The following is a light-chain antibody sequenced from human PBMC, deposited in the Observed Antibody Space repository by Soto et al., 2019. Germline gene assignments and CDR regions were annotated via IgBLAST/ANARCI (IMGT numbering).Light chain of an antibody. CDR1: QSVSRN. Sequence: EIAMTQPPATLSVSPGERATLSCRASQSVSRNLAWCQQKPGQAPRLLIYGASTRATGVPARFSGSGSGTEFTLTISSLQPEDFAVYYCQQYDNWPSWTFGQGTKVDIK. V-gene: IGKV3-15*01. J-gene: IGKJ1*01. CDR3: QQYDNWPSWT. CDR2: GAS.